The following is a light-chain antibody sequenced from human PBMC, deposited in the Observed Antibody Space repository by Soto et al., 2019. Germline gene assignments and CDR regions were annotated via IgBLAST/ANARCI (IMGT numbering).Light chain of an antibody. Sequence: DIQMTQSPSSLSASVGDRVNITCQASQGIYIYLAWYQQKPGKIPKVLIYAASTLQSGVPSRFSGSGSGTDCTLTISSLQPEDFATYYCQKYNTAPWTLGQGTKVDIK. V-gene: IGKV1-27*01. CDR2: AAS. CDR1: QGIYIY. CDR3: QKYNTAPWT. J-gene: IGKJ1*01.